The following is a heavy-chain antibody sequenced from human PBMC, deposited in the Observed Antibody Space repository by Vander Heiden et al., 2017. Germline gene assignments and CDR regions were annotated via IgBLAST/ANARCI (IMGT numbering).Heavy chain of an antibody. J-gene: IGHJ4*02. CDR2: INPHSGCT. D-gene: IGHD5-18*01. Sequence: QVQLVPTGAEVKKPGASVKVPCKASGYTFTGYYLHWVRQAPGQGLEWMGWINPHSGCTKTAQKFQGRVTMTRDTSVSTANMELSSLRSDDTAVYYCARGYNYGTYIDYWGQGTLVTVSS. CDR1: GYTFTGYY. V-gene: IGHV1-2*02. CDR3: ARGYNYGTYIDY.